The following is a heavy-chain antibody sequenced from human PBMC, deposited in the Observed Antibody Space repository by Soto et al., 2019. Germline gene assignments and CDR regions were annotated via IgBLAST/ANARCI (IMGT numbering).Heavy chain of an antibody. Sequence: SETLSLTCTVSDYSINRDSNLWGWIRQPPGKGLEWIGYIHSGGSSYYNPSLKSRVTMSVDTAKNQLSLKLTSVTAVDTAVYYCARKPRLEAAEFDYWGQGVLVTVSS. D-gene: IGHD6-13*01. CDR2: IHSGGSS. CDR3: ARKPRLEAAEFDY. V-gene: IGHV4-28*01. CDR1: DYSINRDSNL. J-gene: IGHJ4*02.